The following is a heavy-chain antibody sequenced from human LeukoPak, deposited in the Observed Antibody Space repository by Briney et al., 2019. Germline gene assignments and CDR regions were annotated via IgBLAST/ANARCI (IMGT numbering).Heavy chain of an antibody. J-gene: IGHJ4*02. CDR3: ASNLYASGGYFAY. CDR2: IYHSGNS. V-gene: IGHV4-39*07. D-gene: IGHD3-10*01. CDR1: GGSISSNSYY. Sequence: SETLSLTCAVSGGSISSNSYYWGWIRQPPGKGLEWIASIYHSGNSYYNPSLKSRIAISIDTSKNQFSLKLNSVTAADTAVYYCASNLYASGGYFAYWGQGILVTVSS.